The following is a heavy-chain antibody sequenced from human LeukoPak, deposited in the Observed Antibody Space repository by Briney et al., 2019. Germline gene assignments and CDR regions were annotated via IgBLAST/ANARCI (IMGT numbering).Heavy chain of an antibody. Sequence: PSQTLSLTCTVSGGSISSGSYYWSWIRQPAGKGLEWIGRIYTSGSTNYNPFLKSRVTISVDRSKNQFSLKLSSVTAADTAVYYCARDSGELGMAFDYWGQGTLVTVSS. CDR2: IYTSGST. D-gene: IGHD7-27*01. V-gene: IGHV4-61*02. J-gene: IGHJ4*02. CDR1: GGSISSGSYY. CDR3: ARDSGELGMAFDY.